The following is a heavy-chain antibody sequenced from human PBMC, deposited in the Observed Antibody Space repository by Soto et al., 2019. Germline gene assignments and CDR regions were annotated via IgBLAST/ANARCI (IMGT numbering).Heavy chain of an antibody. CDR2: FIPILDMA. D-gene: IGHD2-21*01. Sequence: QVQVVQSGAEVKKPASSVKVSCKPSGGTFNTYTVNWVRLAPGHGLEWMGRFIPILDMANYAQKFQDRVTITADRSTSTAYMELNSLTSDDTAVYYCAITYCRDNSCPRDFDFWGPGTRVTVSS. CDR1: GGTFNTYT. CDR3: AITYCRDNSCPRDFDF. V-gene: IGHV1-69*02. J-gene: IGHJ4*02.